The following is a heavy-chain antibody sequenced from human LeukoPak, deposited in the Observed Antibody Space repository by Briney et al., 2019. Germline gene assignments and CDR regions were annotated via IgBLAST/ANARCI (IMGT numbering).Heavy chain of an antibody. Sequence: GESLRISCKGSGYSFTSYWIGWVRQMPGKGLEWMGIIYPGGSDTRYSPSFQGQVTISADKSISTAYLQWSSMKASDTAMYYCARAPLAAAGRWERYYFDYWGQGTLVTVSS. CDR1: GYSFTSYW. V-gene: IGHV5-51*01. D-gene: IGHD6-13*01. J-gene: IGHJ4*02. CDR3: ARAPLAAAGRWERYYFDY. CDR2: IYPGGSDT.